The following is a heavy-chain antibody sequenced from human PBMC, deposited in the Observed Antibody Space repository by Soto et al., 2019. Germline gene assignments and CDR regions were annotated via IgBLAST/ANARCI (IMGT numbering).Heavy chain of an antibody. CDR2: IYWDDDK. CDR1: GFSLSTTRVG. Sequence: QITLEESGPTLVKPTQTLTLTCTFSGFSLSTTRVGVGWIRQPPGKALEWLALIYWDDDKRYSPSLKSGLTITKDTSKNQVVLTMTNMDPVDTATYYCAHIDYSSTLDYWGQGTLVTVSS. J-gene: IGHJ4*02. CDR3: AHIDYSSTLDY. V-gene: IGHV2-5*02. D-gene: IGHD4-4*01.